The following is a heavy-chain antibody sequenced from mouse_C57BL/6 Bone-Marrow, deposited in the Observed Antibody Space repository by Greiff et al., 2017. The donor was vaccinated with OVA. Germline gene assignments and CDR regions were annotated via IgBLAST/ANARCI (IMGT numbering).Heavy chain of an antibody. V-gene: IGHV1-18*01. CDR3: ARGDPYCSSYKWYFDV. J-gene: IGHJ1*03. CDR2: INPNNGGT. Sequence: EVQVVESGPELVKPGASVKIPCKASGYTFTDYNMDWVKQSHGKSLEWIGDINPNNGGTIYNQKFKGKATLTVDKASSTAYMELRSLTSEDTAVYYCARGDPYCSSYKWYFDVWGTGTTVTVSS. D-gene: IGHD1-1*01. CDR1: GYTFTDYN.